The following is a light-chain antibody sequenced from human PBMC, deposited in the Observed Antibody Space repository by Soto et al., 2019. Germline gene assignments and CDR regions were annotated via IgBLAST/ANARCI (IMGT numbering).Light chain of an antibody. CDR2: DAS. Sequence: DIQMTQSPSTLSASVGDRVTITCRASQNINRWLAWYRQKPGKAPELLIYDASSLKDGVPSRFSGSGSGTEFTFTISILQPDDFATYFCQQYNNYLWTFGQGTKVEI. CDR3: QQYNNYLWT. V-gene: IGKV1-5*01. CDR1: QNINRW. J-gene: IGKJ1*01.